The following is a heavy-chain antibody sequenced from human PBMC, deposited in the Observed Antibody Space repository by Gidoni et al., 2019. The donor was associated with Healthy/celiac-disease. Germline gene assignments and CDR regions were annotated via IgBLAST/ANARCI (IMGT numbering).Heavy chain of an antibody. CDR1: GFPFSSYA. D-gene: IGHD3-9*01. J-gene: IGHJ3*02. CDR2: ISYDGSNK. Sequence: QVQLVESGGGVVQPGRSLRLSCAASGFPFSSYAMHWVRQAPGKGLEWVAVISYDGSNKYYADSVKGRFTISRDNSKNTLYLQMNSLRAEDTAVYYCARDLFLTGYYTAFDIWGQGTMVTVSS. V-gene: IGHV3-30*04. CDR3: ARDLFLTGYYTAFDI.